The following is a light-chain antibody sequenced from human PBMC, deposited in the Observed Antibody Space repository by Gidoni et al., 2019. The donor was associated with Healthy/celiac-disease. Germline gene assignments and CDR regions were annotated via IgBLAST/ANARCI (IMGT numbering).Light chain of an antibody. CDR1: QSVSSSY. J-gene: IGKJ1*01. CDR3: QQYGSSPLT. Sequence: IVLTQSPGTLSLSPGARATLSCRASQSVSSSYLAWYQQKPGQAPRLLICGASSRATGIPDRFSGSGSGTDFTLTISRLEPEDCAVYYCQQYGSSPLTFGQGTKVEIK. CDR2: GAS. V-gene: IGKV3-20*01.